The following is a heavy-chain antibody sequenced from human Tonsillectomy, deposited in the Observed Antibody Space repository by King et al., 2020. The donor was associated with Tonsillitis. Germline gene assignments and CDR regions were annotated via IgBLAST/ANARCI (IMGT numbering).Heavy chain of an antibody. Sequence: VQLVESGGGLVKPGGSLRLSCAASGFTFSSYSMNWVRQAPGKGLEWVSSISSSSSYIYYADSVKGRFTISRDNAKNSLYLQMNSLRAEDTAVYYCARVTGDRGSHFDYWGQGTLVTVSS. CDR3: ARVTGDRGSHFDY. CDR2: ISSSSSYI. V-gene: IGHV3-21*01. D-gene: IGHD7-27*01. CDR1: GFTFSSYS. J-gene: IGHJ4*02.